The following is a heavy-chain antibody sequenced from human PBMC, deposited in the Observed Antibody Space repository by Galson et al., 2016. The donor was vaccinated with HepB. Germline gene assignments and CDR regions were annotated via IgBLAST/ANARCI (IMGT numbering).Heavy chain of an antibody. J-gene: IGHJ4*02. CDR3: VREPRAGAYYFDY. Sequence: SLRLSCAASGFSFSSYWMTWVRQAPGKGLEWVANIKEDGSEKYHVDSVRGRFTISRDNVEGSLYLQMNGRRADDTAVYYCVREPRAGAYYFDYWGQGTLVTVSS. CDR2: IKEDGSEK. CDR1: GFSFSSYW. D-gene: IGHD6-19*01. V-gene: IGHV3-7*01.